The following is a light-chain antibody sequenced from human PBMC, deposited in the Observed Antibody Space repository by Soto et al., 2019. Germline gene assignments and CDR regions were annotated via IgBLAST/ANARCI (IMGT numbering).Light chain of an antibody. CDR2: KAS. CDR1: QSISSW. Sequence: DIQMTQFPSTLSASVGDRFTITCRASQSISSWLAWYQQKPEKATDLLIYKASSFASGVPSRFSGSASGTEFALTISILQPDDFSTYYCQQYNRYPWTFGQGTKVDIK. V-gene: IGKV1-5*03. J-gene: IGKJ1*01. CDR3: QQYNRYPWT.